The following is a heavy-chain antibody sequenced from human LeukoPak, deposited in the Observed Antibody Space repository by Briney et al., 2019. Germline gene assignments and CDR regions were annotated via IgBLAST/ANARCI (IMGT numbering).Heavy chain of an antibody. CDR1: GYTFTSNY. CDR2: ISPSGGST. CDR3: ARDPYARVSDWYRRAFDI. Sequence: ASVKVSCKAFGYTFTSNYMHWVRQAPGQGPEWMGVISPSGGSTTYAQKFQGRVTLTRDMSTSTVYMGLSSLRSEDTAVYYCARDPYARVSDWYRRAFDIWGQGTMVTVSS. V-gene: IGHV1-46*01. J-gene: IGHJ3*02. D-gene: IGHD6-19*01.